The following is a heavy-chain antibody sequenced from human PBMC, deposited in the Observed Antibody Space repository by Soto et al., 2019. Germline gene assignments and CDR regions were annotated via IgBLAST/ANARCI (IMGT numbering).Heavy chain of an antibody. CDR2: ISSDGSNK. CDR1: GFTFSSYG. D-gene: IGHD2-15*01. J-gene: IGHJ5*02. V-gene: IGHV3-30*18. CDR3: AKDPRRNCSGGSCYPYNWFDP. Sequence: QVQLVESGGGVVQPGRSLRLSCAASGFTFSSYGMHWVRQAPGKGLEWVAVISSDGSNKYYADSVKGRFTISRDNSKNTLYLQMNSLRAEDTAVYYCAKDPRRNCSGGSCYPYNWFDPWGQGTLVTVSS.